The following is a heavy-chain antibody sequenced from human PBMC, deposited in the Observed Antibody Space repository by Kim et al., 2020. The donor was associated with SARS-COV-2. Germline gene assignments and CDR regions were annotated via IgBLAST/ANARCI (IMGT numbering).Heavy chain of an antibody. CDR3: AKDRASGAGAEDD. CDR1: GFTFYNYP. D-gene: IGHD6-13*01. V-gene: IGHV3-23*01. J-gene: IGHJ4*01. CDR2: ITGSGGST. Sequence: GGSLRLSCAASGFTFYNYPMSWVRQAPGKGLEWVSSITGSGGSTYYADSVKGRITISRDNSKNTLYLHMNSLRADDTAVYYCAKDRASGAGAEDDWGQEPWSPSPQ.